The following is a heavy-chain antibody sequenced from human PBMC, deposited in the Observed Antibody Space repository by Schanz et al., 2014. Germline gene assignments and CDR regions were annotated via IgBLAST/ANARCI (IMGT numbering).Heavy chain of an antibody. CDR3: VSAYGEFLDH. CDR2: ISYDGSNK. J-gene: IGHJ4*02. CDR1: GFTFSSYG. V-gene: IGHV3-30*03. Sequence: QVQLVESGGGVVQPGRSLRLSCAASGFTFSSYGMHWVRQSPGKGLEWVALISYDGSNKYYADSVKGRFTISRDNSKNTLYLEMNSLRAEDTAMYYCVSAYGEFLDHWGQGTLXTVSS. D-gene: IGHD4-17*01.